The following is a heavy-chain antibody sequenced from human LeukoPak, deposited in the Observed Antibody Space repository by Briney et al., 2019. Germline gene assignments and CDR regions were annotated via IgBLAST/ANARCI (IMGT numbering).Heavy chain of an antibody. CDR2: IYYSGST. D-gene: IGHD3-10*01. V-gene: IGHV4-59*08. CDR1: GGSISSYY. Sequence: MTSETLSLTCTVSGGSISSYYWSWIRQPPGKGLEWIGYIYYSGSTNYNPSLKSRVTISVDTSKNQFSLNLSSVTAADTAVYYCARTSVYYYGSGSYLKRRYNWFDPWGQGTLVTVSS. CDR3: ARTSVYYYGSGSYLKRRYNWFDP. J-gene: IGHJ5*02.